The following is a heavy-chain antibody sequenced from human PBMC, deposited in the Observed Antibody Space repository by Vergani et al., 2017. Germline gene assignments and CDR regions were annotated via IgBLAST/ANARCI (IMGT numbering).Heavy chain of an antibody. J-gene: IGHJ5*02. CDR3: ARPRLEYSRFNWFDP. D-gene: IGHD6-6*01. CDR1: GGSISSYY. CDR2: IYYSGST. V-gene: IGHV4-59*12. Sequence: QVQLQESGPGLVKPSETLSLTCTVSGGSISSYYWSWIRQPPGKGLEWIGYIYYSGSTNYNPSLKSRVTISVDTSKNQFSLKLRSVTAADTAVYYCARPRLEYSRFNWFDPWGQGTLVTVSS.